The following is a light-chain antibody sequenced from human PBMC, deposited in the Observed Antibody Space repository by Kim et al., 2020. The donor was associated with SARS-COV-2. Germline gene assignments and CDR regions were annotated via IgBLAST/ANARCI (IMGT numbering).Light chain of an antibody. CDR2: AAS. Sequence: AAVGDRVTVSCRARQDISNYLAWFQQKPGKAPKSLIYAASSLQFEVSSRFSGSGSGTDFTLTISSLQPEDFATYYCHQYKSYPFTFGPGTKVDIK. J-gene: IGKJ3*01. V-gene: IGKV1-16*01. CDR1: QDISNY. CDR3: HQYKSYPFT.